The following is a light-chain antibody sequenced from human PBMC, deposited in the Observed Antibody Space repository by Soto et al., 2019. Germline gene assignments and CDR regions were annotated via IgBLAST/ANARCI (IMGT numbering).Light chain of an antibody. Sequence: EIVMTQSPATLSVSPGERATLSCRASQSVSSNLAWYQQKPGQAPRLLIYGPSTRATGIPARFSGSGSGTEFTLTISSLQSEDFAVYYCQEGTYWPAFGGGTRWIS. CDR2: GPS. V-gene: IGKV3-15*01. CDR3: QEGTYWPA. CDR1: QSVSSN. J-gene: IGKJ4*01.